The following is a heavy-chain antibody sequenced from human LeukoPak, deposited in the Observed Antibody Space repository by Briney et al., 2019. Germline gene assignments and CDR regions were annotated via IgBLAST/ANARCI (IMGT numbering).Heavy chain of an antibody. D-gene: IGHD6-25*01. V-gene: IGHV4-31*03. Sequence: SQTLSLTCTVSGGSISSGGYYWSWIRQHPGKGLEWIGYIYYSGSTYYNPSLKSRVTISVDTSKNQFSLKLSSMTAADTAVYYCARVDSSAWYFYGMDVWGQGTTVTVSS. CDR3: ARVDSSAWYFYGMDV. CDR1: GGSISSGGYY. CDR2: IYYSGST. J-gene: IGHJ6*02.